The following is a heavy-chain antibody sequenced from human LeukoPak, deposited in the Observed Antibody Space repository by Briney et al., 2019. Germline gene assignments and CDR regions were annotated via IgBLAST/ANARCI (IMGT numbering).Heavy chain of an antibody. CDR2: IYYSGST. J-gene: IGHJ4*02. D-gene: IGHD4-17*01. V-gene: IGHV4-39*01. Sequence: SGTLSLTCTVPGGSISSSSYYWVWIRQPPGKGLEGIGRIYYSGSTYYNTSLKSRVTISVATSKNKFSLKLSSVTAADTAVYYCARHRPTDYGGFDYWGQGTLVTVSS. CDR1: GGSISSSSYY. CDR3: ARHRPTDYGGFDY.